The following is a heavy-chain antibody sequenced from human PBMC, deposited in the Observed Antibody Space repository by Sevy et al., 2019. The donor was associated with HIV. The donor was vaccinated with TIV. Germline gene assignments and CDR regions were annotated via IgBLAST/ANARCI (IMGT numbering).Heavy chain of an antibody. CDR1: GFTFSNYG. V-gene: IGHV3-33*01. J-gene: IGHJ4*02. Sequence: GGSLRLSCAASGFTFSNYGMHWVRQAPGKGLEWVAVIWNDGSDKYYTDSVKGRFTISRDNSKNTLYLQMNSLRVEDTAVYFCARGGDFNDRSAKRDFDYWGQGTLVTVSS. CDR3: ARGGDFNDRSAKRDFDY. D-gene: IGHD3-22*01. CDR2: IWNDGSDK.